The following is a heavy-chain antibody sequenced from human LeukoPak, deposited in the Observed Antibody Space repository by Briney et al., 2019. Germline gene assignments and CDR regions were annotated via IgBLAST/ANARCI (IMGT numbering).Heavy chain of an antibody. Sequence: SETLSLTCTVSGGSISSSSYYWGWIRQPPGKGLEWIGSISYRGTTFYNPSLKSRVTISVDTSKNQFSLKLSSVTAADTAVYYCARVEEDYYDSSGYRGWGQGTLVTVSS. D-gene: IGHD3-22*01. CDR1: GGSISSSSYY. V-gene: IGHV4-39*07. CDR3: ARVEEDYYDSSGYRG. J-gene: IGHJ4*02. CDR2: ISYRGTT.